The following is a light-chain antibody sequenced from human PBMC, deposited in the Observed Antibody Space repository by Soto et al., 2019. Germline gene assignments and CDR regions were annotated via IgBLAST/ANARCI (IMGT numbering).Light chain of an antibody. Sequence: DIQMIQYPSSLSASVGDRATITCRASQSISSSLNWYQQKPGKAPKLLIFAASTLQSGVPSRFSGSGSGTAFTLTISSLQPEGFATYHCQQSYSTPGTFGQGTKV. CDR2: AAS. CDR3: QQSYSTPGT. CDR1: QSISSS. V-gene: IGKV1-39*01. J-gene: IGKJ1*01.